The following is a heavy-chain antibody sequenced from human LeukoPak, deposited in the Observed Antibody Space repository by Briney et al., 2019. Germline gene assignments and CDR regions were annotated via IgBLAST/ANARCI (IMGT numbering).Heavy chain of an antibody. D-gene: IGHD2-15*01. CDR1: GYSFTSYW. V-gene: IGHV5-51*01. CDR3: ARRRSCSGGRCYEDFDY. Sequence: GESLKISCKGSGYSFTSYWVGWVRQMPGKGLEWMGIIYPGDSDTRYNPSFRGQVTISADKSINTPYLQWSSLKASDTAMYYCARRRSCSGGRCYEDFDYWGQGTLVTVSS. CDR2: IYPGDSDT. J-gene: IGHJ4*02.